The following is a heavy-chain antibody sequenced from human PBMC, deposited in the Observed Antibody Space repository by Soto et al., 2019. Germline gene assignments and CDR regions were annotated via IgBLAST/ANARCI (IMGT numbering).Heavy chain of an antibody. D-gene: IGHD1-1*01. CDR2: NNPNSGGT. CDR3: EREPATGKPEGVDF. J-gene: IGHJ4*02. Sequence: QVQLVQSGAEVRKPGASVQVSCKASGYTFSDYYIHWVRQAPGQGLEWMGWNNPNSGGTKYAPTFQGGVTMTRDTSITTAYMELSRLRSGDTAVYYCEREPATGKPEGVDFWGQGTLVTVSS. V-gene: IGHV1-2*02. CDR1: GYTFSDYY.